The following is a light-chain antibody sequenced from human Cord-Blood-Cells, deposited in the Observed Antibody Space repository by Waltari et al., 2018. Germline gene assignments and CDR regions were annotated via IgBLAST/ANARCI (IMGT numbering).Light chain of an antibody. J-gene: IGLJ2*01. CDR2: DGS. Sequence: QSALTQPPSVSGSPGQSVTISCTGTSSDVGGYNYVSWSQHHPGKAPKLMIYDGSRPPSGVPDRFSCSKSGNTSSPTISGLQAEDEADYYCCSYAGSYTFVVFGGGTKLTVL. CDR1: SSDVGGYNY. CDR3: CSYAGSYTFVV. V-gene: IGLV2-11*01.